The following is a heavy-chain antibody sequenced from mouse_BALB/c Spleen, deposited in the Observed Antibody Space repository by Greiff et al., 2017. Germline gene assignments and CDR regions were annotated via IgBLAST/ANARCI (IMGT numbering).Heavy chain of an antibody. V-gene: IGHV5-4*02. CDR1: GFTFSDYY. D-gene: IGHD2-1*01. CDR3: ARGYYGNYVPFDY. J-gene: IGHJ2*01. CDR2: ISDGGSYT. Sequence: EVMLVESGGGLVKPGGSLKLSCAASGFTFSDYYMYWVRQTPEKRLEWVATISDGGSYTYYPDSVKGRFTISRDNAKNNLYLQMSSLKSEDTAMYYCARGYYGNYVPFDYWGQGTTLTVSS.